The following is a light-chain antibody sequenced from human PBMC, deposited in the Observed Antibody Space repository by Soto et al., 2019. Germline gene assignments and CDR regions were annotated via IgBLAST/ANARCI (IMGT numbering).Light chain of an antibody. J-gene: IGKJ5*01. Sequence: DIQLTQSPSFLSASVGDRVTITCRASQGISSYLAWYQQKPGKAPKLLMYAASTLQRGVPSRFSGSGSGTEFTLAISSLQPEDFATYYCRQFNDYPITFGQGTRLEIK. CDR2: AAS. CDR1: QGISSY. V-gene: IGKV1-9*01. CDR3: RQFNDYPIT.